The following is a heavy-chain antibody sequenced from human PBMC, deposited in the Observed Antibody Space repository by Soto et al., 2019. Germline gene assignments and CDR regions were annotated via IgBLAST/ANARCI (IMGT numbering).Heavy chain of an antibody. CDR3: VRGDGDGYDGNGYLGRH. V-gene: IGHV3-74*01. D-gene: IGHD3-22*01. Sequence: EVQLVESGGGLVQPGGSLRLSCAASGFTFSSYWMHWVRQAPGKGLEWVSRMNMDGNRISYVDSVKGRCTISRDNAKNTFYMEMNSARVEDTAVYYCVRGDGDGYDGNGYLGRHWGQGSLVTVSS. J-gene: IGHJ4*02. CDR2: MNMDGNRI. CDR1: GFTFSSYW.